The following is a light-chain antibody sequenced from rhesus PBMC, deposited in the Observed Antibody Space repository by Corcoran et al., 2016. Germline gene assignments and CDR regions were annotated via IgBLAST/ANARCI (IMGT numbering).Light chain of an antibody. CDR3: QQYSSRPSS. Sequence: DIQMTQSPSFLSASVGDTVTITCRASQGISSWLAWYQQKPRKAPKLLIYQASSLQSGVPSRFSGSGSGTDFTLTISSLPSEDFATYYFQQYSSRPSSFGQGTKVEIK. V-gene: IGKV1-22*01. J-gene: IGKJ2*01. CDR2: QAS. CDR1: QGISSW.